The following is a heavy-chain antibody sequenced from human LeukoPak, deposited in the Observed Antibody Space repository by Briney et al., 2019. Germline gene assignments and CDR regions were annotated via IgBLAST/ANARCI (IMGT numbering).Heavy chain of an antibody. D-gene: IGHD6-13*01. CDR1: GFTFSNYA. CDR3: AIPRPYGPTWYEAIEY. V-gene: IGHV3-23*01. Sequence: PGGSLRLSCAASGFTFSNYAMSWVRQAPGKGLEWVSAISNRGGTHYADSVKGRFTTSRDTSQTTLYLQMNSLRADDTAVYDCAIPRPYGPTWYEAIEYWGQGSLVTVSS. J-gene: IGHJ4*02. CDR2: ISNRGGT.